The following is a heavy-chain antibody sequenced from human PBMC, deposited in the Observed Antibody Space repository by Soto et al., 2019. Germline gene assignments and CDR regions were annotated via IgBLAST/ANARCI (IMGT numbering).Heavy chain of an antibody. V-gene: IGHV3-33*01. Sequence: QVQLVESGGGVVQPGRSLRLSCAASGFTFSSYGMHWVRQAPGKGLEWVAVIWYDGSNKYYADSVKGRFTISRDNSKNTLYLQMNSLRAEDTAVYYCARDRSAAALDAFDIWGQGTMVCVSS. CDR3: ARDRSAAALDAFDI. D-gene: IGHD6-13*01. CDR2: IWYDGSNK. J-gene: IGHJ3*02. CDR1: GFTFSSYG.